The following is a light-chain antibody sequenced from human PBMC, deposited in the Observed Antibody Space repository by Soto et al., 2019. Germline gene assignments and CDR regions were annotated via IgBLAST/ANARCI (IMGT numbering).Light chain of an antibody. CDR2: EVS. CDR3: MQSTQLPPT. CDR1: QMVLHITGETF. V-gene: IGKV2D-29*02. Sequence: VMTQTPLSLSVSPVQPASIACKSSQMVLHITGETFLFWYLQKPGQSPQLLIYEVSTRVSGVPDRFSGSGSGTDFTLEISRVETDDVGIYYCMQSTQLPPTFGQGTRLEIK. J-gene: IGKJ5*01.